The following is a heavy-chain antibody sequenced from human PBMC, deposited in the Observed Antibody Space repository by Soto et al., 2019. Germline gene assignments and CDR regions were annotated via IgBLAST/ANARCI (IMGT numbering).Heavy chain of an antibody. V-gene: IGHV4-39*01. CDR2: IYYSGNT. J-gene: IGHJ5*02. CDR1: GGSISSGSYY. Sequence: SETLSLTCTVSGGSISSGSYYWGWIRQPPGKGLEWIGSIYYSGNTYYNPSLESRVTLSVDTSKNQFSLRLSSVTAADTAVYYCARQTRIGYSKGSVRIDPWGQGTLVTVSS. D-gene: IGHD5-18*01. CDR3: ARQTRIGYSKGSVRIDP.